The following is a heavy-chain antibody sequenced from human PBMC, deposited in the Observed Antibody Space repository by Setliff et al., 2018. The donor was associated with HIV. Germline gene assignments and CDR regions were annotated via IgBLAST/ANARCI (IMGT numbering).Heavy chain of an antibody. CDR1: GLTFTSYA. CDR2: ITGSGRST. CDR3: AKDAVVVVTLFAY. J-gene: IGHJ4*02. Sequence: PGGSLRLSCAASGLTFTSYAMTWVRQAPGKGLEWVSGITGSGRSTYYADSVKDRFTISRDNSKNTLYLQMNSLRAEDTAVYYCAKDAVVVVTLFAYWGQGTLVTVSS. D-gene: IGHD3-22*01. V-gene: IGHV3-23*01.